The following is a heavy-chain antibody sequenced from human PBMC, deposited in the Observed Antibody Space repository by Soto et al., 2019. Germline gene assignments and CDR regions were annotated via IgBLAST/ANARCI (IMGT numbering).Heavy chain of an antibody. Sequence: QLQLQESGSGLVKPSQTLSLTCAVSGGSISSGGYSWRWIRQPPGKGLEWIGYIFHTGSTNYNPSLKSRVTMSVDRSKNQFSLNLSSVTAADTAVYFCARGGATTLSYWGQGTLVTVSS. CDR3: ARGGATTLSY. CDR1: GGSISSGGYS. J-gene: IGHJ4*02. V-gene: IGHV4-30-2*01. CDR2: IFHTGST. D-gene: IGHD4-17*01.